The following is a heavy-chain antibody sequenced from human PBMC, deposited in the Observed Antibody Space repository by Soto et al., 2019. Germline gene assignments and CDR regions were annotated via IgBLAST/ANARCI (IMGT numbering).Heavy chain of an antibody. J-gene: IGHJ6*02. CDR3: ARGDIVVLNASYYYYGMDV. CDR2: INPSGGST. D-gene: IGHD2-21*01. Sequence: ASVKVSCKASGYTFTSYYMHWVRQAPGQGLEWMGIINPSGGSTSYAQKFQGRVTMTRDTSTSTVYMELSSLRSEDTAVYYCARGDIVVLNASYYYYGMDVWGQGTTVTVSS. V-gene: IGHV1-46*01. CDR1: GYTFTSYY.